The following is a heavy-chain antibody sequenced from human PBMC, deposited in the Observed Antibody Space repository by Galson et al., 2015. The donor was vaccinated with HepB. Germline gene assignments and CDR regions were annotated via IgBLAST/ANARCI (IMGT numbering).Heavy chain of an antibody. CDR1: GFTFTSSA. Sequence: SVKVSCKASGFTFTSSAVQWVRQARGQRLEWIGWIVVGRGNTNYAQKFQERVTITRDMSTSTAYMELSSLRSEDTAVYYCAAADVAVAGTHYYYYGMDVWGQGTTVTVSS. V-gene: IGHV1-58*01. J-gene: IGHJ6*02. CDR3: AAADVAVAGTHYYYYGMDV. CDR2: IVVGRGNT. D-gene: IGHD6-19*01.